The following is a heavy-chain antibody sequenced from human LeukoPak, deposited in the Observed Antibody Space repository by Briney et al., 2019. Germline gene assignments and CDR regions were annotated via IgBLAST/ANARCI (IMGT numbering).Heavy chain of an antibody. Sequence: SETLSLTCTVSGGSISSSSYYWGWIRQPPGKGLEWIGSIYYSGSTYYNPSLKSRVTISVDRSKNQFTLKLSSVTAADTAVYYCASVHEEPAAMGGLLDYWGQGTLVTVSS. CDR2: IYYSGST. V-gene: IGHV4-39*06. CDR3: ASVHEEPAAMGGLLDY. J-gene: IGHJ4*02. CDR1: GGSISSSSYY. D-gene: IGHD2-2*01.